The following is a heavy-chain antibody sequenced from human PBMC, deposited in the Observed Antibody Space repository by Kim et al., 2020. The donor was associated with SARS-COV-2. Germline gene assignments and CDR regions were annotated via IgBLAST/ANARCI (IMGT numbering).Heavy chain of an antibody. Sequence: ADSVKGRFTISRDNSENTLYLQMNSLRAEDTAVYYCARGLSSSWYFSAGYWGQGTLVTVSS. V-gene: IGHV3-30*01. D-gene: IGHD6-13*01. J-gene: IGHJ4*02. CDR3: ARGLSSSWYFSAGY.